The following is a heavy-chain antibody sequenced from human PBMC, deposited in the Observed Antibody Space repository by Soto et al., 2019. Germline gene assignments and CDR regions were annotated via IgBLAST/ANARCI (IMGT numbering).Heavy chain of an antibody. V-gene: IGHV1-2*02. CDR3: ARDQGCSSTSCYRRVYYYGMDV. CDR2: INPNSGGT. CDR1: GYTFTGYY. D-gene: IGHD2-2*01. J-gene: IGHJ6*02. Sequence: ASVKVSCKASGYTFTGYYMHCVRQAPGQVLEWMGWINPNSGGTNYAQKFQGRVTMTRDTSISTAYMELSRLRSDDTAVYYCARDQGCSSTSCYRRVYYYGMDVWGQGTTVTVSS.